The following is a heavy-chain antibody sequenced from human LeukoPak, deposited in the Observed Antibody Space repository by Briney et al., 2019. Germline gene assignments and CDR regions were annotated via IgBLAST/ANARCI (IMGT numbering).Heavy chain of an antibody. J-gene: IGHJ3*02. CDR3: ARGPEVWSGYYLDAFDI. CDR2: IYTSGST. D-gene: IGHD3-3*01. V-gene: IGHV4-4*07. CDR1: GGSISSYY. Sequence: SQTLSLTCTVSGGSISSYYWSWIRQPAGKGLEWIGRIYTSGSTNYNPSLKSRVTMSVDTFKNQFSLKLSSVTAADTAVYYCARGPEVWSGYYLDAFDIWGQGTMVTVSS.